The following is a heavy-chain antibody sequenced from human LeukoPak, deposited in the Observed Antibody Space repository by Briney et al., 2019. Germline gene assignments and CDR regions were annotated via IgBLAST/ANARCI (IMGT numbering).Heavy chain of an antibody. CDR3: ASLAGYYDFWSGYYNGY. J-gene: IGHJ4*02. Sequence: PGGSLRLSCAASGFTFSSYAMSWVRQAPGKGLEWVSAISGSGGSTYYADSVKGRFTISRDNSKNTLYLQMNSLRAEDTAVYYCASLAGYYDFWSGYYNGYWGQGTLVTVSS. D-gene: IGHD3-3*01. CDR2: ISGSGGST. V-gene: IGHV3-23*01. CDR1: GFTFSSYA.